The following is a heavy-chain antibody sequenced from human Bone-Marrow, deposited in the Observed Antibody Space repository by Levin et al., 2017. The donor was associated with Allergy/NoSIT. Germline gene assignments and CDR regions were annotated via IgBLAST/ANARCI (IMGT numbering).Heavy chain of an antibody. D-gene: IGHD2-15*01. Sequence: GGSLRLSCAASGFTFSSYAMHWVRQAPGKGLEWVAVISYDGSNKYYADSVKGRFTISRDNSKNTLYLQMNSLRAEDTAVYYCARAPGCSGGSCYALIVVVFDYWGQGTLVTVSS. CDR1: GFTFSSYA. CDR2: ISYDGSNK. J-gene: IGHJ4*02. CDR3: ARAPGCSGGSCYALIVVVFDY. V-gene: IGHV3-30-3*01.